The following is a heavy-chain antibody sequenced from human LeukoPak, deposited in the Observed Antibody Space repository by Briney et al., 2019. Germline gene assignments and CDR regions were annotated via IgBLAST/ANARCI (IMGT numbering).Heavy chain of an antibody. J-gene: IGHJ6*03. CDR1: GGTFSSYA. CDR3: ARDLKYYDFWSGYRPYYYYYMDV. CDR2: INTNTGNP. D-gene: IGHD3-3*01. Sequence: ASVKVSCKASGGTFSSYAISWVRQAPGQGLEWMGWINTNTGNPTYAQGFTGRFVFSLDTSVSTAYLQISSLKAEDTAVYYCARDLKYYDFWSGYRPYYYYYMDVWGKGTTVTVSS. V-gene: IGHV7-4-1*02.